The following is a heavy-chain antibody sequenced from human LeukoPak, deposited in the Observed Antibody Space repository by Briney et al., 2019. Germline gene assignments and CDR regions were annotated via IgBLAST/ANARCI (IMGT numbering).Heavy chain of an antibody. V-gene: IGHV3-30*02. Sequence: PGGSLRLSCAASGFTFSRFGMHWVRQAPGKGLEWVASIRYDGSEKYNVDSVKGRFTISRDTSRNTVYLQMNGLRVEDTSVYYCARDFRIAANDGGNWGQGTLVTVSS. CDR2: IRYDGSEK. D-gene: IGHD6-25*01. CDR3: ARDFRIAANDGGN. J-gene: IGHJ4*02. CDR1: GFTFSRFG.